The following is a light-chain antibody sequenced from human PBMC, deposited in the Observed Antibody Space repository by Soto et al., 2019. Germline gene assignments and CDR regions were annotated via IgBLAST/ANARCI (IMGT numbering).Light chain of an antibody. V-gene: IGLV2-14*01. J-gene: IGLJ1*01. Sequence: QSALTQPASGSGFHGQSSPLSSPGTSSDVGAYNYDSWYQQYPGEAPKVIIYDVSHRPAGVSNRFSGSKSGNTAALTISGLQTQDEADYYCSSYTSATTYVFGTGTKVTVL. CDR3: SSYTSATTYV. CDR1: SSDVGAYNY. CDR2: DVS.